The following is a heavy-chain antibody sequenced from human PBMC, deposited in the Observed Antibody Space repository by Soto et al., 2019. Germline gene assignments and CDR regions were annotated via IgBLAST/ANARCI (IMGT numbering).Heavy chain of an antibody. V-gene: IGHV4-31*03. CDR3: ASSIAVAGITNWFDP. J-gene: IGHJ5*02. D-gene: IGHD6-19*01. CDR2: IYYSGST. CDR1: GGSISSGGYY. Sequence: SETLSLTCTVSGGSISSGGYYWSWIRQHPGKGLEWIGYIYYSGSTYYNPSLKSRVTISVDTSKNQFSLKLSSVTAADTAVYYCASSIAVAGITNWFDPWGQGTLVTVSS.